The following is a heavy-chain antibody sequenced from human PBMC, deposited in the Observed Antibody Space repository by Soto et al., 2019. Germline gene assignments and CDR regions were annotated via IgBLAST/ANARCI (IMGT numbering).Heavy chain of an antibody. D-gene: IGHD2-21*02. CDR2: MNPNSGNT. Sequence: QVQLVQSGAEVKKPGASVKVSCKASGYTFTSYDINWVRQATGQGLEWLGWMNPNSGNTGSAQKFQGRLTMTSDTSISTAYMELSSLRSEDTAVYYCATLGTCGGNSGGENWGQGTLVTVSS. V-gene: IGHV1-8*01. CDR3: ATLGTCGGNSGGEN. J-gene: IGHJ4*02. CDR1: GYTFTSYD.